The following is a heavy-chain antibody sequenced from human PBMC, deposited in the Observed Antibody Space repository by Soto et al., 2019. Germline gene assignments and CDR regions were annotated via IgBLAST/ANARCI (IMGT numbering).Heavy chain of an antibody. CDR1: GFTFSSYG. CDR2: ISYDGSNK. J-gene: IGHJ6*02. Sequence: GGSLRLSCAASGFTFSSYGMHWVRQAPGKGLEWVAVISYDGSNKYYADSVKGRFTISRDNSKNTLYLQMNSLRAEDTAVYYCAKLLGISGYSYGPAPNYYGMDVWGQGTTVTVSS. D-gene: IGHD5-18*01. CDR3: AKLLGISGYSYGPAPNYYGMDV. V-gene: IGHV3-30*18.